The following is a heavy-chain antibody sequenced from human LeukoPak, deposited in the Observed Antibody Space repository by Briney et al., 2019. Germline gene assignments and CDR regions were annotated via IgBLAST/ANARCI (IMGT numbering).Heavy chain of an antibody. CDR3: ARQTNGAFDV. Sequence: SETLSLTCTVSGGSISPYYWSWIRQPPGKGLEWIGYIYYTGNVNYNPSLKSRVTISVDTSKTQFSLKLSSVTAADTAVYLCARQTNGAFDVWGQGTMVTVSS. V-gene: IGHV4-59*08. CDR1: GGSISPYY. J-gene: IGHJ3*01. D-gene: IGHD1-14*01. CDR2: IYYTGNV.